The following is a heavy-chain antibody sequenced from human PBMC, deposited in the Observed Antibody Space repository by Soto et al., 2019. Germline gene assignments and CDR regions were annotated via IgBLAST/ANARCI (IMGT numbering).Heavy chain of an antibody. CDR3: AKDLGGSGSYPLYYFDY. D-gene: IGHD3-10*01. V-gene: IGHV3-30*18. J-gene: IGHJ4*02. CDR2: ISYDGSNK. Sequence: QVQLVESGGGVVQPGRSLRLSCAASGFTFSSYGMHWVRQAPGKGLEWVAVISYDGSNKYYADSVKGRFTISRDNSKNTLYLQMNSLRAEDTAVYYCAKDLGGSGSYPLYYFDYWGQGTLVTVSS. CDR1: GFTFSSYG.